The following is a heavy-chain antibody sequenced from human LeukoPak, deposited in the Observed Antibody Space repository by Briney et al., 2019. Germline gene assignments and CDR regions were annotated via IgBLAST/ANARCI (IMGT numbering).Heavy chain of an antibody. CDR3: AKARGSSWYEFDC. CDR2: ITGSSGYI. Sequence: GGSLRLSCAASGFTFSSYSMCWVRQAPGKGLEWVSSITGSSGYIHYADSVKGRFTISRDNFKNTLYLQMNSLRAEDTALYYCAKARGSSWYEFDCWGQGTLVTVSP. V-gene: IGHV3-21*04. J-gene: IGHJ4*02. CDR1: GFTFSSYS. D-gene: IGHD6-13*01.